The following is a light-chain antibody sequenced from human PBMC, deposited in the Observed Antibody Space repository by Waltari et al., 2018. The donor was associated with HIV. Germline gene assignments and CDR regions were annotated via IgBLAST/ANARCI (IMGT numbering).Light chain of an antibody. CDR1: FSNLGANT. CDR3: SAWDDSLRATV. CDR2: GHN. J-gene: IGLJ1*01. Sequence: QSVMSHPPSASGTPGQTVTIPCSGRFSNLGANTGNWHQQIPGTAPCLLIYGHNQRPSGVHVRFCGSRSGTSASRTIGGLQAADEADYYCSAWDDSLRATVSGTRTRVPVL. V-gene: IGLV1-44*01.